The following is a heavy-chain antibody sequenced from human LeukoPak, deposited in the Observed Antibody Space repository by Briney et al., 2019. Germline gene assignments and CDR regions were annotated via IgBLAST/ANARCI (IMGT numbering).Heavy chain of an antibody. Sequence: PSETLSLTCTVSGGSISSSSYYWGWIRQPPGKGLEWIGSIYYSGSTYYNPSLKSRVTISADTSKNQFSLKLSSVTAADTAVYYCARHPVTYYYGSGSYNYFDYWGQGTLVTVSP. V-gene: IGHV4-39*01. J-gene: IGHJ4*02. CDR3: ARHPVTYYYGSGSYNYFDY. CDR2: IYYSGST. CDR1: GGSISSSSYY. D-gene: IGHD3-10*01.